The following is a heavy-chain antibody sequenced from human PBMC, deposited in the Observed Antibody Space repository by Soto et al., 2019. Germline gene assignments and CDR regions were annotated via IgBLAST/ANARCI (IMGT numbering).Heavy chain of an antibody. CDR3: ARRHDSRGGVSGVDV. V-gene: IGHV3-7*03. CDR1: GFSISRYW. D-gene: IGHD3-22*01. CDR2: IKEDGSDK. J-gene: IGHJ6*02. Sequence: GCLRRSGVASGFSISRYWMTWAGQAPGKGLEWLANIKEDGSDKYYVESVKGRFTISRDIARNSLYLQMNSLRVEETAVYYCARRHDSRGGVSGVDVWGQATTVTVSS.